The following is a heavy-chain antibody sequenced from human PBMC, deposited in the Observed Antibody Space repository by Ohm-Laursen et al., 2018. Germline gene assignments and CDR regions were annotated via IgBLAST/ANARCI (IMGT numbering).Heavy chain of an antibody. V-gene: IGHV3-21*01. D-gene: IGHD3-10*01. Sequence: SLRLSCSASGFSFSTYSVNWVRQAPGKGLEWVSSISSSSSYIYYADSVKGRFTISRDNAKNSLYLQMNSLRAEDTAVYYCARDLLSGVYYYYGMDVWGQGTTVTVSS. CDR2: ISSSSSYI. CDR1: GFSFSTYS. J-gene: IGHJ6*02. CDR3: ARDLLSGVYYYYGMDV.